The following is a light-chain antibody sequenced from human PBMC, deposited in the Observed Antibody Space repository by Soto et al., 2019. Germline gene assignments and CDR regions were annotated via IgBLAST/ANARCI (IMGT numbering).Light chain of an antibody. CDR2: DAS. V-gene: IGKV1-33*01. J-gene: IGKJ1*01. Sequence: PSSLSAYVGVRVTITCQATQDISNYLNWYQQRPGKAPELLIYDASNLETGVPSRFSGSASGTDFTLTISSLQPEDFATYYCLQDYSYPWTFGQGTKVDIK. CDR3: LQDYSYPWT. CDR1: QDISNY.